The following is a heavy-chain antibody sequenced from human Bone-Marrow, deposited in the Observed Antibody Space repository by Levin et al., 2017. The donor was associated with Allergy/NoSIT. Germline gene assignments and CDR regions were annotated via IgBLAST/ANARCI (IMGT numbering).Heavy chain of an antibody. D-gene: IGHD4-23*01. Sequence: SETLSLTCTVSGGSISSYYWSWIRQPPGKGLEWIGYIYYSGSTNYNPSLKSRVTISVDTSKNQFSLKLSSVTAADTAVYYCARAPDYGGNSGVGVDVWGQGTTVTVSS. J-gene: IGHJ6*02. V-gene: IGHV4-59*01. CDR3: ARAPDYGGNSGVGVDV. CDR1: GGSISSYY. CDR2: IYYSGST.